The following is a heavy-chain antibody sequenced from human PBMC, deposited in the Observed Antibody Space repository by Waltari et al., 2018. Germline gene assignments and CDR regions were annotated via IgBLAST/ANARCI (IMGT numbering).Heavy chain of an antibody. Sequence: QVQLQQWGAGLLKPSETLSLTCAVYGGSFSGYYWSWIRQPPGKGLEWIGESNHSGSTNYKPSLKSRVTISVDTSKNQFSLKLSSVTAADTAVYYCARARIMITFGGVIVMNGMDVWGQGTTVTVSS. J-gene: IGHJ6*02. D-gene: IGHD3-16*02. CDR2: SNHSGST. CDR3: ARARIMITFGGVIVMNGMDV. CDR1: GGSFSGYY. V-gene: IGHV4-34*01.